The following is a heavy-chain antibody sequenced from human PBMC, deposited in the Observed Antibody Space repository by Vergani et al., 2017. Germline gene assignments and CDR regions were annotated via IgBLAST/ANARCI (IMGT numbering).Heavy chain of an antibody. CDR1: GYTFTSYG. J-gene: IGHJ6*02. Sequence: QVQLVQSGAEVKKPGASVKVSCKASGYTFTSYGISWVRQAPGQGLEWMGWINAYNGNTNYAQKLQGRVTMTTDTSTSTAYMELRSLRSGDTAVYYCAGDFGLGPAYYYYFGMDVWGQGTTVTVSS. V-gene: IGHV1-18*01. CDR3: AGDFGLGPAYYYYFGMDV. D-gene: IGHD3-3*01. CDR2: INAYNGNT.